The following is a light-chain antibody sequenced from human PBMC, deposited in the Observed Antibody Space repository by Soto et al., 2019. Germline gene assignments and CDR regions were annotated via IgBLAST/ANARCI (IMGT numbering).Light chain of an antibody. CDR1: QSISSY. J-gene: IGKJ1*01. Sequence: DIQMTQSPSSLSASVGDKVTNTCRASQSISSYLNWYQQKPGKAPKLLIYAASSLQSGVPSRFSGSGSGTDFTFIISSLQPEDFATYYCQQSYSTPRTFGQGTKVDIK. CDR3: QQSYSTPRT. CDR2: AAS. V-gene: IGKV1-39*01.